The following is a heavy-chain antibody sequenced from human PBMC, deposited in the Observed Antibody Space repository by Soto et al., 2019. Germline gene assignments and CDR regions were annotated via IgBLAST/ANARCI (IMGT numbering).Heavy chain of an antibody. CDR2: IFHTGAT. D-gene: IGHD3-22*01. CDR3: ARLGQYYQSSGYLDY. Sequence: PSEALTLTGTVSRLTSISGGYSWTWIRPHPGKGLEWIGYIFHTGATYYNPTLKSRVTISVDTSKNQFSLKMQSVTAADTAVYYCARLGQYYQSSGYLDYWGPGAPVTVSS. CDR1: RLTSISGGYS. V-gene: IGHV4-31*03. J-gene: IGHJ4*02.